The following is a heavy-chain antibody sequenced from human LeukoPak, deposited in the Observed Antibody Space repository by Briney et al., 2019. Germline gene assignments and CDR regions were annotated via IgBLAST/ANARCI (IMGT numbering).Heavy chain of an antibody. CDR1: GFTFSNYG. J-gene: IGHJ4*02. D-gene: IGHD6-13*01. Sequence: GGSLRLSCAASGFTFSNYGMHWVRQAPGKGLEWVTFIRYDGRNRYYVDSVKGRFTISRDNSKNTLYLQMNSLRAEDTAVYYCAKALGIAAQPGFDYWGQGALVTVSS. CDR2: IRYDGRNR. V-gene: IGHV3-30*02. CDR3: AKALGIAAQPGFDY.